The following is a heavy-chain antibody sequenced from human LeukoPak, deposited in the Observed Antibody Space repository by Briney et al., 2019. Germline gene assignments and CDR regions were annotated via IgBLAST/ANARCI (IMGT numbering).Heavy chain of an antibody. Sequence: GGSLRLSCAASGFTFSSYSMNWVRQAPGKGLEWVSSISSSRSYIYYADSVKGRFTISRDNAQNSLYLQMNSLRAEDTAVYYWARGGEDRGYDSLSLDYWGQGTLVTVSS. CDR2: ISSSRSYI. J-gene: IGHJ4*02. D-gene: IGHD5-12*01. CDR3: ARGGEDRGYDSLSLDY. CDR1: GFTFSSYS. V-gene: IGHV3-21*01.